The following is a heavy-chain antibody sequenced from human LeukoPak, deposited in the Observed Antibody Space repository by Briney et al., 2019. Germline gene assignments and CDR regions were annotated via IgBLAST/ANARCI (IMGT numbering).Heavy chain of an antibody. CDR2: IGGTGGNT. CDR1: GFPFTSYA. D-gene: IGHD3-10*01. CDR3: AKYRGFGDSYDS. J-gene: IGHJ4*02. V-gene: IGHV3-23*01. Sequence: TGGSLRLSCAASGFPFTSYAMSWVRQAPGKGLEWVSSIGGTGGNTYYADSVKGRFTISRDNSKNTLYLQMNSLRAEDTAVYYCAKYRGFGDSYDSWGQGTLVTVPS.